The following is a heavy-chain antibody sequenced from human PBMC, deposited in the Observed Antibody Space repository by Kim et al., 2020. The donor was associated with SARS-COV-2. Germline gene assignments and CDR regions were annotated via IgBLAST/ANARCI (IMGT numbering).Heavy chain of an antibody. Sequence: GGSLRLSCTASGFTFGDYAMSWFRQAPGKGLEWVGFIRSKAYGGTTEYAASVKGRFTISRDDSKSIAYLQMNSLKTEDTAVYYCTGKGYCSGGSCYSNWGQGTLVTVSS. J-gene: IGHJ4*02. D-gene: IGHD2-15*01. CDR2: IRSKAYGGTT. CDR3: TGKGYCSGGSCYSN. CDR1: GFTFGDYA. V-gene: IGHV3-49*03.